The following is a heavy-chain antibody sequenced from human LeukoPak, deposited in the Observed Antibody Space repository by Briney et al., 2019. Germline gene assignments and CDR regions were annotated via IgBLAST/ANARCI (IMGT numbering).Heavy chain of an antibody. CDR1: GGSISNYY. CDR3: ARGYGDYLDY. J-gene: IGHJ4*02. D-gene: IGHD4-17*01. CDR2: IYYSGST. Sequence: SETLFLTCTVSGGSISNYYWSWIRQPPGEGLEWIGYIYYSGSTNYNPSLKSRVTISVDTSKNQFSLKLSSVTAADTAVYYCARGYGDYLDYWGQGTLVTVSS. V-gene: IGHV4-59*01.